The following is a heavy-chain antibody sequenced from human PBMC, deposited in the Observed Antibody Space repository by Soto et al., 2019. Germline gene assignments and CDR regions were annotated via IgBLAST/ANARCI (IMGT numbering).Heavy chain of an antibody. D-gene: IGHD2-21*02. CDR2: ISNTGKSP. Sequence: DVQLVDSGGGLVQPGGSLRLSCAASGFTFGLHAMSWVRQAPGKGLEWVSTISNTGKSPFYADSVKGRFTITRDNSKNMMFLQLNSLRAEDTAFYYCARERGGDSERPFDYWGQGTLVTVSS. CDR1: GFTFGLHA. CDR3: ARERGGDSERPFDY. J-gene: IGHJ4*02. V-gene: IGHV3-23*04.